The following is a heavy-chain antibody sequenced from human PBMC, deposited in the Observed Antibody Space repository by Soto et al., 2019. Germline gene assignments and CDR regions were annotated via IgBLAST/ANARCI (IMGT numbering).Heavy chain of an antibody. V-gene: IGHV3-7*01. CDR1: GFTFSSYW. CDR3: ARDQCISTSCVDNWFDP. CDR2: IKQDGSEK. D-gene: IGHD2-2*01. Sequence: PGGSLRLSCAASGFTFSSYWMSWVRQAPGKGLEWVANIKQDGSEKYYVDSVKGRFTISRDNAKNSLYLQMNSLRAEDTAVYYCARDQCISTSCVDNWFDPWGQGTLVTVSS. J-gene: IGHJ5*02.